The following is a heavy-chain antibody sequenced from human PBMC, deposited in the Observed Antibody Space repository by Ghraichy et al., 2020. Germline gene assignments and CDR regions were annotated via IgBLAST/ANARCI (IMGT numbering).Heavy chain of an antibody. CDR1: GFTFRTFW. J-gene: IGHJ4*02. CDR3: ARDSDTYGSGSFN. CDR2: ISPDGGVI. Sequence: GGSLRLSCAASGFTFRTFWMHWVRQVPGTGLAWVSRISPDGGVIGYADSVKGRFTISRDNAKNTLYMQMNSLGVEDTAVYYCARDSDTYGSGSFNWGQGAMVPVSS. D-gene: IGHD3-10*01. V-gene: IGHV3-74*01.